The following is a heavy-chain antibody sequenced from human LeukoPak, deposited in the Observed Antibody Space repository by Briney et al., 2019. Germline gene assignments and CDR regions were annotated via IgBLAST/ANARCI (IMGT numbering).Heavy chain of an antibody. CDR1: GFTFSSYA. Sequence: PGGSLRLSCAASGFTFSSYAMSWVRQAPGKGLEWVSDISGSGGSTYYADSVKGRFTTSRDNSKNTLYLQMNSLRAEDTAVYYCARDIVVVVAATPYWGQGTLVTVSS. J-gene: IGHJ4*02. D-gene: IGHD2-15*01. CDR3: ARDIVVVVAATPY. CDR2: ISGSGGST. V-gene: IGHV3-23*01.